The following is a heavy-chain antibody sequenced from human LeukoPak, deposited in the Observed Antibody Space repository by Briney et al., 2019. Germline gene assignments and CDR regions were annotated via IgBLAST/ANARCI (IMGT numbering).Heavy chain of an antibody. V-gene: IGHV1-69*13. J-gene: IGHJ6*03. CDR2: IIPIFGTA. D-gene: IGHD3-10*01. Sequence: GASVKVSCKASGGTFSSYAISWVRQAPGQGLEWMGGIIPIFGTANYAQKFQGRVTITADESTSTAYMELSSLRSEDTAVYYCARDKYYYGSGSPLGYYYYYMDVWGKGTTVTISS. CDR1: GGTFSSYA. CDR3: ARDKYYYGSGSPLGYYYYYMDV.